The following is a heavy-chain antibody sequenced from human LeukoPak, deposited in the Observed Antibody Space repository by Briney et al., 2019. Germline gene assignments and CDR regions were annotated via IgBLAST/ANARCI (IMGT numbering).Heavy chain of an antibody. CDR2: IYYSGST. CDR3: ARRTYFYDSSGYYFDY. V-gene: IGHV4-59*01. Sequence: PSETLSLTCTVSGGSISSYYWSWIRQPPGKGLECIGYIYYSGSTNYNPSLKSRVTISVDTSKNQFSLKLSSVTAADTAVYYCARRTYFYDSSGYYFDYWGQGTLVTVSS. J-gene: IGHJ4*02. D-gene: IGHD3-22*01. CDR1: GGSISSYY.